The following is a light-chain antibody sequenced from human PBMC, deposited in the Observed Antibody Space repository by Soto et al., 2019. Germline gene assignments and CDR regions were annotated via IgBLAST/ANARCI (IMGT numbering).Light chain of an antibody. CDR1: QSISSW. CDR3: QQYNSYSGT. Sequence: DIQMTQSPSTLSASVGDRVTITCRASQSISSWLAWYQQKPGKAPKLLIYKASSLESGVPSRFSGSGSGKEFTLTISRLQPDDFATYYCQQYNSYSGTFGQGTKVEIK. V-gene: IGKV1-5*03. CDR2: KAS. J-gene: IGKJ1*01.